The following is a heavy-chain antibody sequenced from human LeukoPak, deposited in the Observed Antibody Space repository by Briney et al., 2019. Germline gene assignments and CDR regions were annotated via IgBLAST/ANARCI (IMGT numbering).Heavy chain of an antibody. CDR1: GYTFTGYY. CDR2: INPNSGGT. Sequence: ASVKVSCKASGYTFTGYYMHWVRQAPGQALEGMGWINPNSGGTNYAQKFPGRVTMTRDTSIRTAYMELSRLRPDDTAVYYCARGTVTTNTGWFDPWGQGTLVTVSS. CDR3: ARGTVTTNTGWFDP. D-gene: IGHD4-17*01. J-gene: IGHJ5*02. V-gene: IGHV1-2*02.